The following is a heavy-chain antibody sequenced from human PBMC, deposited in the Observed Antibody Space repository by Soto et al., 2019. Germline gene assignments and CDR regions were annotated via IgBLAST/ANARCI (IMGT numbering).Heavy chain of an antibody. V-gene: IGHV3-21*01. D-gene: IGHD2-2*01. Sequence: PGGSLRLSCAASGFTFSSYSMNWVRQAPGKGLEWVSSISSSSSYIYYADSVKGRFTISRDNAKNSLYLQMNSLRAEDTAVYYCARDPTDIVVVPAAFNWFDPWGQGTLVTVSS. J-gene: IGHJ5*02. CDR2: ISSSSSYI. CDR3: ARDPTDIVVVPAAFNWFDP. CDR1: GFTFSSYS.